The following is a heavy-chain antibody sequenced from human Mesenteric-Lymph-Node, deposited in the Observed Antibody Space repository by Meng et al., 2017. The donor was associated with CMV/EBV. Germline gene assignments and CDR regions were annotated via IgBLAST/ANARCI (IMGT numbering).Heavy chain of an antibody. CDR1: GFTFSDYY. Sequence: GESLKISCAASGFTFSDYYMSWIRQAPGKGLEWVSYISSSGSTIYYADSVKGRFTISRDNAKNSLYLQMNSLRAEDTALYYCARDRMGGSYGYYGMDVWGQGTTVTVSS. CDR2: ISSSGSTI. CDR3: ARDRMGGSYGYYGMDV. V-gene: IGHV3-11*01. J-gene: IGHJ6*02. D-gene: IGHD1-26*01.